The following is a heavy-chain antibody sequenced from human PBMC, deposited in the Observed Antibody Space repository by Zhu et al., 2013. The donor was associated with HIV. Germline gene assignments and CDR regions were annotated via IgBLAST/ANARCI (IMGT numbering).Heavy chain of an antibody. D-gene: IGHD5-12*01. CDR2: INPNNGDT. J-gene: IGHJ4*02. CDR1: KYTFTGYY. V-gene: IGHV1-2*02. CDR3: ARGYGDYDQYFDF. Sequence: QVQLVQSGAEVKKPGSSVKVSCKASKYTFTGYYIHWVRQAPGQGLEWMGWINPNNGDTNYAQNFQGRVTLTRDTYISTSYMELSSLTSHDTAVYYCARGYGDYDQYFDFWGQGTLVTVSS.